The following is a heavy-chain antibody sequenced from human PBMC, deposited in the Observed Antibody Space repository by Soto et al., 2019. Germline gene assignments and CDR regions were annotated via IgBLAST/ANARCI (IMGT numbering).Heavy chain of an antibody. J-gene: IGHJ6*02. CDR2: IYHSGYT. V-gene: IGHV4-30-2*01. Sequence: QLQLQESGSGLVKPSQTLSLTCAVSGGSISSGGYSWSWIRQPPGKGLEWIGYIYHSGYTYCNPSLKCRVTLSVDSSKNQFSLKLSSVAAADTAVYYCAWAHYGDYGYGMDVGGQGTTVTVSS. D-gene: IGHD4-17*01. CDR1: GGSISSGGYS. CDR3: AWAHYGDYGYGMDV.